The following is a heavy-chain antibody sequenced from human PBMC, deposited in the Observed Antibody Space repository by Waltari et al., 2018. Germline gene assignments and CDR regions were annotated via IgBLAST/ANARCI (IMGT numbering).Heavy chain of an antibody. D-gene: IGHD5-12*01. CDR1: GGSFSGYY. CDR3: AAGSGYVLEAFDI. CDR2: INHSGST. Sequence: QVQLQQWGAGLLKPSETLSLTCAVYGGSFSGYYWSWIRQPPGKGLEWIGEINHSGSTNYNPSLKSRVTISVDTSKNQFSLKLSSVTAADTAVYYCAAGSGYVLEAFDIWGQGAMVTVSS. J-gene: IGHJ3*02. V-gene: IGHV4-34*01.